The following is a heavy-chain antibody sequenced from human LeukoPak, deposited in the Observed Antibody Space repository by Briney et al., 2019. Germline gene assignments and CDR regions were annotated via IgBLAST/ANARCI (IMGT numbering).Heavy chain of an antibody. V-gene: IGHV4-61*02. CDR3: ARASDYYGSGSYYLPNWFDP. CDR2: IYTSGST. CDR1: GGSISSCSYY. Sequence: SQTLSLTCTVSGGSISSCSYYWSWIRQPAGKGLEWIGRIYTSGSTNYNPSLKSRVTISVDTSKNQFSLKLSSVTAADTAVYYCARASDYYGSGSYYLPNWFDPWGQGTLVTVSS. D-gene: IGHD3-10*01. J-gene: IGHJ5*02.